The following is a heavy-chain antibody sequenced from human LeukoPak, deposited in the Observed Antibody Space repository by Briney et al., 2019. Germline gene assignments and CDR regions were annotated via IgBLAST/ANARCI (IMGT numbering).Heavy chain of an antibody. Sequence: GGPLRLSCAASGFTFSNYWMHWVRQAPGKGLVWVSRINSDGSSTRDADSVKGRFTISRDNAKNTLYLQMNSLRAEDTAVYYCARASSYSSGYDYWGQGTLVTVSS. CDR3: ARASSYSSGYDY. CDR2: INSDGSST. V-gene: IGHV3-74*01. J-gene: IGHJ4*02. CDR1: GFTFSNYW. D-gene: IGHD6-19*01.